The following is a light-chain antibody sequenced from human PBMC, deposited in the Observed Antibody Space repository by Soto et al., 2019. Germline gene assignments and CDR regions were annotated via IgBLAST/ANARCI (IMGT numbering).Light chain of an antibody. J-gene: IGKJ1*01. CDR3: QLYGSSART. Sequence: EIVLTQSPGTLSLSPGERATLSCRSSQTVSSNSLAWYHQKPGQAPRLLIYGASSRATGIPDRFSGSGPGTDFTLTISRLEPEDFAVYYCQLYGSSARTFGQGTKVDIK. CDR2: GAS. V-gene: IGKV3-20*01. CDR1: QTVSSNS.